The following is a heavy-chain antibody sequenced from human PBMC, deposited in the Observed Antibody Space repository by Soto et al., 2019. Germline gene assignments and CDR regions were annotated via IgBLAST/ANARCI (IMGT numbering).Heavy chain of an antibody. CDR1: GFTFSTYA. J-gene: IGHJ4*02. CDR3: ARPSISSPGTY. CDR2: IRGNGGGT. Sequence: EVQLLESGGGLVQPGESIRLSCAASGFTFSTYALNWVRQAPGKGLEWVATIRGNGGGTYYADSVKGRFSISRDNSKNTLYLQMDSLRVEDTAIYYCARPSISSPGTYWGQGTLVTVSS. V-gene: IGHV3-23*01.